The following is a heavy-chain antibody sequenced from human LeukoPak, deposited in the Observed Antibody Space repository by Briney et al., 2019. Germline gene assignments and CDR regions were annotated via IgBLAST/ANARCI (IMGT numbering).Heavy chain of an antibody. CDR1: GGSFSGYY. V-gene: IGHV4-34*01. CDR3: AKSNGYGLVDI. Sequence: SETLSLTCAVYGGSFSGYYWSWIRQPPGKGLEWIGEINHSGSTNYNPSLKTRVTISLDTSRNQFSLKLNSVTAADTAVYYCAKSNGYGLVDIWGQGTMVTVSS. J-gene: IGHJ3*02. CDR2: INHSGST. D-gene: IGHD3-10*01.